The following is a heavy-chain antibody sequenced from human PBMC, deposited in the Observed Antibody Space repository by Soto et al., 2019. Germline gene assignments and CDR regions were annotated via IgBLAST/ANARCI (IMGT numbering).Heavy chain of an antibody. CDR3: AREGVIAARLHWFDP. Sequence: SETLSLTCAVYGGSFSGYYWSWIRQPPGKGLEWIGEINHSGSTNYNPSLKSRVTISVDTSKNQFSLKLSSVTAADTAVYYCAREGVIAARLHWFDPWGQGTLVTVSS. CDR2: INHSGST. J-gene: IGHJ5*02. D-gene: IGHD6-6*01. V-gene: IGHV4-34*01. CDR1: GGSFSGYY.